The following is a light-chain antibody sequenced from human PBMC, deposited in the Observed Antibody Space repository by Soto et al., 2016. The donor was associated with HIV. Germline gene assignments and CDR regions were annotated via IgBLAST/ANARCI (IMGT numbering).Light chain of an antibody. CDR3: QQSFHTPPDVT. V-gene: IGKV1-39*01. CDR2: AAS. Sequence: DIQMAQSPSSLSASVGDRVTITCRASQDIDRYLNWYQQKPGKAPKLLIYAASSLQSGVPSRFSGSGSGTDFTLTISSLQPEDFATYYCQQSFHTPPDVTFGQGTKPGDQ. CDR1: QDIDRY. J-gene: IGKJ2*01.